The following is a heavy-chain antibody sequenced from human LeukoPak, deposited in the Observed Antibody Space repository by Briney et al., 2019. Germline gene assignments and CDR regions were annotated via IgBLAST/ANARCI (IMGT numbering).Heavy chain of an antibody. D-gene: IGHD3-22*01. CDR2: IKSKTDRGTT. J-gene: IGHJ4*02. CDR1: GFTFNHAW. Sequence: PGGSLRLSCAASGFTFNHAWMSWVRQAPGKGLEWVGRIKSKTDRGTTDYAAPVKGRFTISRDDSKNTLYPQMNSLKTEDTAVYYCTTVGSSRYYYYFDYWGQGSLVTVSS. CDR3: TTVGSSRYYYYFDY. V-gene: IGHV3-15*01.